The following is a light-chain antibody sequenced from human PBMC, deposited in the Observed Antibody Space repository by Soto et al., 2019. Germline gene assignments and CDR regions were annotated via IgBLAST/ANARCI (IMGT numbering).Light chain of an antibody. J-gene: IGKJ4*01. CDR2: DAS. V-gene: IGKV3-11*01. CDR3: QRALT. Sequence: EIVLTQSPATLSLSPGERATLSCRASQSVSTNLAWYQQTPGQAPRLLIHDASKKATGVPARFSGSGSGTDFTLTISSLEPEDCAVYYCQRALTFGGGTKVEIK. CDR1: QSVSTN.